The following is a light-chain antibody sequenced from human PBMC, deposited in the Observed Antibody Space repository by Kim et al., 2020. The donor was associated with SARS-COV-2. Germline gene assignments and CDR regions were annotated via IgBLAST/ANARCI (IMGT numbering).Light chain of an antibody. J-gene: IGLJ1*01. CDR2: RDS. CDR3: QVWDSGTDV. CDR1: NMGGKS. V-gene: IGLV3-9*01. Sequence: SYELIQPLSVSVALGQTARITCGENNMGGKSVRWYQQRPGQAPVLVIYRDSNRPSGIPERFSASNSGKTATLTISRAQAVDEADYHCQVWDSGTDVFGTGTKVTVL.